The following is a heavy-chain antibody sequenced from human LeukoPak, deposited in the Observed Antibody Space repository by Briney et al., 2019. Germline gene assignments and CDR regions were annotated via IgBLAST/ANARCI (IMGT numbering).Heavy chain of an antibody. J-gene: IGHJ6*03. Sequence: GGSLRLSCAASGFTFSSYWMHWVHQAPGKGLVWVSRINSDGSSTSYADSVKGRFTISRDNAKNTLYLQMNSLRAEDTAVYYCARGGWFGELVRRFGYYYYYMDVWSKGTTVTVSS. D-gene: IGHD3-10*01. V-gene: IGHV3-74*01. CDR3: ARGGWFGELVRRFGYYYYYMDV. CDR1: GFTFSSYW. CDR2: INSDGSST.